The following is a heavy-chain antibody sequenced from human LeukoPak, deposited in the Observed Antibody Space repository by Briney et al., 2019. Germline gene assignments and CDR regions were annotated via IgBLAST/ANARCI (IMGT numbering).Heavy chain of an antibody. CDR3: GREGYCSGGSFYSTLF. J-gene: IGHJ4*02. CDR1: GGSISSSSYY. V-gene: IGHV4-39*02. CDR2: IYKSGST. D-gene: IGHD2-15*01. Sequence: SETLSLTCTVSGGSISSSSYYWGWIRQPPGKGLEWIGCIYKSGSTNYNPSLKSRVTISVATSKNHFSLKLRSWTAADTPVNYCGREGYCSGGSFYSTLFWGGRALGTVSS.